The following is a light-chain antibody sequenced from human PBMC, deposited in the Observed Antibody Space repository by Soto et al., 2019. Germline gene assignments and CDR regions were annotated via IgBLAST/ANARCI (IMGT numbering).Light chain of an antibody. Sequence: ESVVTQSPGTLSLSPGERATLSCMASQSVSDNSLAWYQQKPGQATRLLIFGASSRATGIPDRFSGSGSGTDFTLTISRLEPEDFAVYYCQHYRTFGPGTKVDIK. V-gene: IGKV3-20*01. CDR3: QHYRT. J-gene: IGKJ3*01. CDR1: QSVSDNS. CDR2: GAS.